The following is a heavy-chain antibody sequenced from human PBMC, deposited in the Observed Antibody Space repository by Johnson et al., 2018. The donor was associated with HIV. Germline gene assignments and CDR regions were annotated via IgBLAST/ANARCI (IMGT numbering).Heavy chain of an antibody. CDR2: ISYDGSNK. CDR1: GFTFSSYG. V-gene: IGHV3-30*19. D-gene: IGHD3-22*01. CDR3: ARDAYYYDSSGYYRGGAFDI. J-gene: IGHJ3*02. Sequence: QVQLVESGGGVVQPGRSLRLSCAASGFTFSSYGVHWVRQAPGKGLEWVAVISYDGSNKYYADSVKGRFTISRDNSKNTRYLQMNSLRAEDTAVYYCARDAYYYDSSGYYRGGAFDIWGQGTMVTVSS.